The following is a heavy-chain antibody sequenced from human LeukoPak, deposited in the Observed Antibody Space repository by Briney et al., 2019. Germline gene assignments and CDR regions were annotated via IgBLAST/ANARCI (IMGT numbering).Heavy chain of an antibody. CDR1: GYTFTSYD. CDR3: ARGDYYYYYMDV. CDR2: MNPNSGNT. J-gene: IGHJ6*03. V-gene: IGHV1-8*03. Sequence: ASVKVSCKASGYTFTSYDINWVRQATGQGLEWMGWMNPNSGNTGYAQKFQGRVTITRNTSISTAYMELSSLRSEDTAVYYCARGDYYYYYMDVWGKGTTVTVSS.